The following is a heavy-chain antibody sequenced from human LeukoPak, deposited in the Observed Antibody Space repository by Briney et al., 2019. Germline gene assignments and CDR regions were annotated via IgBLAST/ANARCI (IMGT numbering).Heavy chain of an antibody. J-gene: IGHJ6*03. Sequence: SETLSLTCTVSGGSISSYYWSWIRQPPGKGLEWIGYIYYSGSTNYNPSLKSRVTISVDTSKNQFSLKLSSVTAADTAVYYCARGLGSSGWYKGGGYYYYMDVWGKGTTVTISS. V-gene: IGHV4-59*01. CDR1: GGSISSYY. CDR2: IYYSGST. D-gene: IGHD6-19*01. CDR3: ARGLGSSGWYKGGGYYYYMDV.